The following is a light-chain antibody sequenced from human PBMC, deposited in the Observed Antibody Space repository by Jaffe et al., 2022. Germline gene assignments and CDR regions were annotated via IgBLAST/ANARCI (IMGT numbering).Light chain of an antibody. J-gene: IGKJ2*01. CDR2: GAS. V-gene: IGKV3-15*01. CDR3: HQYDNWPPYT. CDR1: QSVSGN. Sequence: EIVMTQSPATLSVSPGERVTLSCRASQSVSGNLAWYQQKPGQAPRLLIYGASTRPTGIPSRFSGSGSGTEFTLTISSLQSEDFAIYYCHQYDNWPPYTFGQGTKLEIK.